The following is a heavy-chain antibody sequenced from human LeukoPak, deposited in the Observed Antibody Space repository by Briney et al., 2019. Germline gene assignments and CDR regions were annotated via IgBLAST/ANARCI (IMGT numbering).Heavy chain of an antibody. Sequence: GASVKVSCKASGYTFTIYYMHWVRQAPGQGLEWMGIINPSGGSTSYAQKFQGRVTMTRDTATSTVYMELSNLRSEDTAVYYCARDSLGDSSGWYGGLEGENIDYWGQGTLVTVSS. J-gene: IGHJ4*02. D-gene: IGHD6-19*01. CDR2: INPSGGST. CDR3: ARDSLGDSSGWYGGLEGENIDY. CDR1: GYTFTIYY. V-gene: IGHV1-46*01.